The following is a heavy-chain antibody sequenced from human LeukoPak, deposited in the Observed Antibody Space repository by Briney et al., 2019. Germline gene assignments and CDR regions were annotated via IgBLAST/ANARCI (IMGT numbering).Heavy chain of an antibody. CDR3: ARDLSGSSDRTGY. D-gene: IGHD1-26*01. Sequence: SVKVSCKASGGTFSSYAISWVRQAPGQGLEWMGRIIPILGIANYAQKFQGRVTITADKSTSTAYMEPSSLRSEDTAVYYCARDLSGSSDRTGYWGQGTLVTVSS. J-gene: IGHJ4*02. CDR1: GGTFSSYA. CDR2: IIPILGIA. V-gene: IGHV1-69*04.